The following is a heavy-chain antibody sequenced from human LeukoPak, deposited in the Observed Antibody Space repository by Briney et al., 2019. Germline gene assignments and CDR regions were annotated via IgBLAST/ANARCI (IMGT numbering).Heavy chain of an antibody. CDR2: VNSDGRST. D-gene: IGHD3-10*01. CDR1: GFTFSYYW. Sequence: GGSLRLSCAASGFTFSYYWMHWVRQAPGKGLVWASRVNSDGRSTDYADSVKGRFTISRDNARNTVYLQMNSLRGEDMAVYYCARVRGSAFDMWGQGTMVTVSS. J-gene: IGHJ3*02. V-gene: IGHV3-74*01. CDR3: ARVRGSAFDM.